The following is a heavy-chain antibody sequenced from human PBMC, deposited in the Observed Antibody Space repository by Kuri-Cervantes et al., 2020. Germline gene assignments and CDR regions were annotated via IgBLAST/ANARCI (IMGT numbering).Heavy chain of an antibody. CDR1: GFTFSSYD. CDR2: IGTAGDT. J-gene: IGHJ4*02. D-gene: IGHD6-19*01. Sequence: GESLKISCAASGFTFSSYDMHWVRQATGKGLEWVSAIGTAGDTYYPGSVKGRFTISRDNSKNTLYLQMNNLRAEDTAVYYCAREGSGWFDYWGQGTLVTVSS. CDR3: AREGSGWFDY. V-gene: IGHV3-13*01.